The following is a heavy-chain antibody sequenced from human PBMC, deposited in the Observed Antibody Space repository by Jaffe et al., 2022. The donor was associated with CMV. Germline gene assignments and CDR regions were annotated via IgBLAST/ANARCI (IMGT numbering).Heavy chain of an antibody. J-gene: IGHJ6*02. CDR1: GFTFSSYW. Sequence: EVQLVESGGGLVQPGGSLRLSCAASGFTFSSYWMSWVRQAPGKGLEWVANIKQDGSEKYYVDSVKGRFTISRDNAKNSLYLQMNSLRAEDTAVYYCAREGNWGIGYCSGGSCYPTDYGMDVWGQGTTVTVSS. D-gene: IGHD2-15*01. CDR3: AREGNWGIGYCSGGSCYPTDYGMDV. CDR2: IKQDGSEK. V-gene: IGHV3-7*01.